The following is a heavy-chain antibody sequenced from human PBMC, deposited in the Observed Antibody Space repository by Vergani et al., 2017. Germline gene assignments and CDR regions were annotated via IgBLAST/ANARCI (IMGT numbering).Heavy chain of an antibody. CDR1: GFSFNSYW. CDR3: VIARCIETCYRSNWLDS. D-gene: IGHD3-9*01. Sequence: DVHLAESGGGFFQPGGSLRLSCSASGFSFNSYWMHWVRQVPGKGLLWVSRIKSDGSITAYADSVKGRFTISRDNAQKTLYLQMNSMRVEDTGVYYCVIARCIETCYRSNWLDSGGQGTLGTVSS. J-gene: IGHJ5*01. V-gene: IGHV3-74*03. CDR2: IKSDGSIT.